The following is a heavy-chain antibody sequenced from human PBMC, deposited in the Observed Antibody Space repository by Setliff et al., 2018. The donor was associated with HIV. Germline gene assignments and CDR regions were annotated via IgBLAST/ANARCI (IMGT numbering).Heavy chain of an antibody. CDR1: GFTFNSYG. D-gene: IGHD3-3*01. CDR2: IWYDASKK. V-gene: IGHV3-33*06. J-gene: IGHJ4*02. Sequence: PGGSLRLSCAASGFTFNSYGMHWVRQAPGKGLEWVALIWYDASKKEYADSVKGRFNILRDDSKKTVDLQMNSLGADDTAVYYCVKDVVKFWSGSGALDFWGPGTLVTVSS. CDR3: VKDVVKFWSGSGALDF.